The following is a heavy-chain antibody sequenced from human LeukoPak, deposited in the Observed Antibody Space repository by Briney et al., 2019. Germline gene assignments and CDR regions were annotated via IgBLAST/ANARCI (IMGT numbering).Heavy chain of an antibody. D-gene: IGHD3-10*01. CDR2: IYYGETT. CDR3: AREGPHGSGIYYNPLDY. CDR1: GASIGSSNFY. J-gene: IGHJ4*02. V-gene: IGHV4-39*02. Sequence: SETLSLTCTVSGASIGSSNFYWDWIRQSPGKGLEWIGNIYYGETTSYNPSFKSRVTISVDSSKNQFSLKLISVTAADTALYYCAREGPHGSGIYYNPLDYWGQGALVIVSS.